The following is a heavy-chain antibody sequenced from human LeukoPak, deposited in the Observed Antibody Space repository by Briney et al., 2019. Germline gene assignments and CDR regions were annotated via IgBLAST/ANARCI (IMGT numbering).Heavy chain of an antibody. D-gene: IGHD3-22*01. CDR3: TTDFYDSSGLRY. CDR2: IKTKTGGGTT. V-gene: IGHV3-15*07. CDR1: GFTFSSYW. Sequence: GGSLRLSCAASGFTFSSYWMNWVRQAPGKGLEWVGRIKTKTGGGTTDYAAPVKGRFSISRDDSTKTMYLQMNSLKTEDTAVYYCTTDFYDSSGLRYWGQGTLVTVSS. J-gene: IGHJ4*02.